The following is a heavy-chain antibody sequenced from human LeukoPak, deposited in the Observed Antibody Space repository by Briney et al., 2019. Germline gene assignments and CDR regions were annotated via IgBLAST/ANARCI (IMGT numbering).Heavy chain of an antibody. V-gene: IGHV3-7*03. J-gene: IGHJ4*02. CDR1: GFTISSYW. CDR3: ARRYFDY. CDR2: IKQDGSEE. Sequence: GGSLRLSCVASGFTISSYWMHWVRQAPGKGLEWVANIKQDGSEEYYVDSVKGRFTISRDNAKNSLYLQMNSLRAVDTAVYYCARRYFDYWGQGILVTVSS.